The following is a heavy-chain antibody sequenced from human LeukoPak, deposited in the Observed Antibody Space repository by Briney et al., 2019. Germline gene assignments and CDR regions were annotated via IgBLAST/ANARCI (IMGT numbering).Heavy chain of an antibody. V-gene: IGHV4-38-2*02. Sequence: SETLSLTCTVSGYSISSGYYWGWIRQPPGKGLEWIGSIYHSGSTYYNPSLKSRVTIAVDTSKNQFSLKLSSVTAADTAVYYCARDRGRGLDVWGKGTTVTVSS. CDR2: IYHSGST. D-gene: IGHD3-16*01. CDR1: GYSISSGYY. CDR3: ARDRGRGLDV. J-gene: IGHJ6*04.